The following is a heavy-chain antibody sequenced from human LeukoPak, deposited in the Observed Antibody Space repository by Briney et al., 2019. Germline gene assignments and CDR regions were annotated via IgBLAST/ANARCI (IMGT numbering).Heavy chain of an antibody. V-gene: IGHV4-39*07. CDR3: ASPIAAAGLGFDY. D-gene: IGHD6-13*01. J-gene: IGHJ4*02. CDR2: IYYSGST. Sequence: SETLSLTCTVSGGSISSSSYYWGWIRQPPGKGLEWIGSIYYSGSTYYNPSLKSRVTISVDTSKNQFSLKLSSVTAADTAVYYCASPIAAAGLGFDYWGQGTLVTVSS. CDR1: GGSISSSSYY.